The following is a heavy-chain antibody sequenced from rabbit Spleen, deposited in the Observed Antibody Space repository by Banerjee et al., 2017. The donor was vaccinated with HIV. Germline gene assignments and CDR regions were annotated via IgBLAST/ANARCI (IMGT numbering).Heavy chain of an antibody. Sequence: QEQLKETGGGLVQPGGSLTLSCKASGIDLISNAMSWVRQAPGKGLEWIGYIDPVFGITYYANWVNGRFSISRENAQNTVFLQMTSLTASDTATYFCARDSGSGDYIDVYFDFWGPGTLVTVS. CDR1: GIDLISNA. CDR2: IDPVFGIT. V-gene: IGHV1S47*01. J-gene: IGHJ4*01. D-gene: IGHD1-1*01. CDR3: ARDSGSGDYIDVYFDF.